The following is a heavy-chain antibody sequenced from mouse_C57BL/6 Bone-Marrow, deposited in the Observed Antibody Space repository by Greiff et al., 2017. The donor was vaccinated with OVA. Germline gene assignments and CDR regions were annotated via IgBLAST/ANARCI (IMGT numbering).Heavy chain of an antibody. CDR3: ARGNYGSSYGWFAY. CDR1: GYTFTSYG. J-gene: IGHJ3*01. V-gene: IGHV1-58*01. D-gene: IGHD1-1*01. Sequence: EVKLQESGAELVRPGSSVKMSCKTSGYTFTSYGINWVKQRPGPGLEWIGYIYIGNGYTEYNEKFKGKATLTSDTSSSTAYMQLSSLTSEDSAIYFCARGNYGSSYGWFAYWGQGTLVTVSA. CDR2: IYIGNGYT.